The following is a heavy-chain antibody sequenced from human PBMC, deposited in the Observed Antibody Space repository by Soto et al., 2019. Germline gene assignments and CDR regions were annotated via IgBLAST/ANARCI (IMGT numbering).Heavy chain of an antibody. J-gene: IGHJ6*02. CDR3: ARDFRTYSHGVDV. Sequence: ASVKVFCKASGYPFTGPYIYWVRQAPGQGLEWMGWINPSSGGTEFAEKFQGRVTVTRDTSIRTVFLELNSLTSDDTGVYFCARDFRTYSHGVDVWGHGTAVTVSS. V-gene: IGHV1-2*02. D-gene: IGHD4-4*01. CDR1: GYPFTGPY. CDR2: INPSSGGT.